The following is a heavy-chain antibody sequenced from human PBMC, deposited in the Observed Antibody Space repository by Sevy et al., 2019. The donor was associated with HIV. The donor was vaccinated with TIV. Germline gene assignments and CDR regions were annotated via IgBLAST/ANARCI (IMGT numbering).Heavy chain of an antibody. CDR3: TTDCVSVTTGVRAFDL. D-gene: IGHD2-8*01. Sequence: GGSLRLSCAASGFPFSDAWMNWVRQAPGKGLEWVGLIKNENGGGTTDVAAPVRVRITIARDDTQNTLFLQMSSLKAEDTSFYFCTTDCVSVTTGVRAFDLWGQGTMVTVSS. CDR2: IKNENGGGTT. V-gene: IGHV3-15*01. J-gene: IGHJ3*01. CDR1: GFPFSDAW.